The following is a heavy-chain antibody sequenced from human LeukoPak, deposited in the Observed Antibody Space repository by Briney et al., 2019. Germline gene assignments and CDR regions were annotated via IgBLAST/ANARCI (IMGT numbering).Heavy chain of an antibody. CDR1: GYTFTSYG. V-gene: IGHV1-18*04. D-gene: IGHD1-26*01. J-gene: IGHJ4*02. Sequence: ASVKLSCKASGYTFTSYGITLMRQPHGQGLERMGWITAYSGNTNSEQEHQGRVTMTTDTSTSTAYRELRSLRSDDTAVYYCARRGIVGATKDCDYWGQGTLVTVSS. CDR2: ITAYSGNT. CDR3: ARRGIVGATKDCDY.